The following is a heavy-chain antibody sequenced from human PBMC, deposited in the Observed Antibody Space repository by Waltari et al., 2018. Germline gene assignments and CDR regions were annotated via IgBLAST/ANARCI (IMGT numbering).Heavy chain of an antibody. V-gene: IGHV3-7*03. CDR2: INQGGSDK. Sequence: EVQLVESGGGLVQPGGSLRLPCGAAVFTFTRYGMSWVRQAPGKGLECVANINQGGSDKNYVDSVKGRFTISRDNAKNSLYLQMNSLRAEDTAVYYCARTGDDYWGQGTLVTVSS. J-gene: IGHJ4*02. D-gene: IGHD1-1*01. CDR1: VFTFTRYG. CDR3: ARTGDDY.